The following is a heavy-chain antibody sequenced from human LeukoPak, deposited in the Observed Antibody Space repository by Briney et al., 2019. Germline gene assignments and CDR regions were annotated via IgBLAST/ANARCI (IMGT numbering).Heavy chain of an antibody. J-gene: IGHJ3*02. CDR3: ARIRLVGATAAFDI. CDR2: IFSNDEK. CDR1: GFSLSNARMG. D-gene: IGHD1-26*01. V-gene: IGHV2-26*01. Sequence: GSGPTLVNPTETLTLTCTVSGFSLSNARMGVSWIRQPPGKALEWLAHIFSNDEKSYSTSLKSRLTISKDTPKSQVVLTMTNMDPVDTATYYCARIRLVGATAAFDIWGQGTMVTVSS.